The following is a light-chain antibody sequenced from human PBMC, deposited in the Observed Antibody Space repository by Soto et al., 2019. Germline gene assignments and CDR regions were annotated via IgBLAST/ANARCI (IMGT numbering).Light chain of an antibody. CDR1: SRHNTNA. Sequence: QLVLTQSPSASASLGASVKLTCTLSSRHNTNAIAWHQQQPKKGPRFLMKVNSDGSHFKGDGIPDRFSGSSSGAERYLTISSLQSEDEAEYYCQAWATGIHIFGGGTKLTVL. CDR3: QAWATGIHI. V-gene: IGLV4-69*01. J-gene: IGLJ2*01. CDR2: VNSDGSH.